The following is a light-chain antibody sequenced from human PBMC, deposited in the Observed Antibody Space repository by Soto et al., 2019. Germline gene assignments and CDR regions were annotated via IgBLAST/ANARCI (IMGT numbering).Light chain of an antibody. J-gene: IGKJ3*01. CDR3: QQSFT. CDR1: QSISSW. Sequence: DIPMTQSPSTLSASVGDRVTITCRASQSISSWLAWYQQKPGKAPKLLIYKASTLESGVPSRFSGSGSGTEFTLTISSLQPDDFATYYCQQSFTCGPGTKVDIK. CDR2: KAS. V-gene: IGKV1-5*03.